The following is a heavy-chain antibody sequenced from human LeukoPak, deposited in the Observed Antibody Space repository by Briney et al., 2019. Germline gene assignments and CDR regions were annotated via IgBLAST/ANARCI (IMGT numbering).Heavy chain of an antibody. D-gene: IGHD4-23*01. J-gene: IGHJ4*02. V-gene: IGHV1-46*01. CDR1: GYSFTRYF. CDR3: ARGYYGGNSRVGY. Sequence: ASVKVSCKASGYSFTRYFIHWVRQAPGQGLEWMGIIIPSDGSTSYAQKFQGRVTMTRDTSTSTAYMELSRLRSDDTAVYYCARGYYGGNSRVGYWGQGTLVTVSS. CDR2: IIPSDGST.